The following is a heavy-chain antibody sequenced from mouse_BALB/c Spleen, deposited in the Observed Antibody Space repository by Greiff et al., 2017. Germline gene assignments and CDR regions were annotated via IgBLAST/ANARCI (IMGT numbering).Heavy chain of an antibody. Sequence: QVQLQQPGAELVKPGASVKLSCKASGYTFTSYYMYWVKQRPGQGLEWIGGINPSNGGTNFNEKFKSKATLTVDKSSSTAYMQLSSLTSEDSAVYEGTGGDLYGSGDAMGYWGQGTSVTVSA. CDR3: TGGDLYGSGDAMGY. CDR1: GYTFTSYY. J-gene: IGHJ4*01. V-gene: IGHV1S81*02. D-gene: IGHD1-1*01. CDR2: INPSNGGT.